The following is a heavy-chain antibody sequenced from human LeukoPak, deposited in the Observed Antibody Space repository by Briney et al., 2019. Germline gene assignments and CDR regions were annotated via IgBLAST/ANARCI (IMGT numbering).Heavy chain of an antibody. J-gene: IGHJ5*02. D-gene: IGHD1-20*01. Sequence: PSETLSLTCTVSGGSISSYYWSWIRQPPGKGLEWMGDIYYSGGTNYNPSLKSRVTISVDTSKNQFSLKLSSVTAADTAVYYCARDQVNWNAEHWFDPWGQGTLVTVSS. V-gene: IGHV4-59*01. CDR3: ARDQVNWNAEHWFDP. CDR1: GGSISSYY. CDR2: IYYSGGT.